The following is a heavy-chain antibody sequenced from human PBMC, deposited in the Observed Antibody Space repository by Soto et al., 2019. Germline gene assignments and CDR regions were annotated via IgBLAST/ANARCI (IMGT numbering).Heavy chain of an antibody. CDR1: GFTFSSYA. CDR2: ISGSGGST. Sequence: GGSLRLSCAASGFTFSSYAMSWVRQAPGKGLEWVSAISGSGGSTYYADSVKGRFTISRDNSKNTLYLQMNGLRAEDTAVYYCAKGPGVGCSSTSCYAYWGQGTLVTVSS. D-gene: IGHD2-2*01. V-gene: IGHV3-23*01. J-gene: IGHJ4*02. CDR3: AKGPGVGCSSTSCYAY.